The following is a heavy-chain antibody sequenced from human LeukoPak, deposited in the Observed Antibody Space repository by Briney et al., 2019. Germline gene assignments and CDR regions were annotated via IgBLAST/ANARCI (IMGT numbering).Heavy chain of an antibody. CDR3: ARYKYHFDC. Sequence: ASVKVPCKASGYTFTGYYIHWVRQAPGQGLEWMGRINPKSGGANYGQTFQGRVTMTRDTSTSTAYMELSRVTSDDTAVYYCARYKYHFDCWGQGTLVTVSS. CDR2: INPKSGGA. D-gene: IGHD1-14*01. CDR1: GYTFTGYY. V-gene: IGHV1-2*06. J-gene: IGHJ4*02.